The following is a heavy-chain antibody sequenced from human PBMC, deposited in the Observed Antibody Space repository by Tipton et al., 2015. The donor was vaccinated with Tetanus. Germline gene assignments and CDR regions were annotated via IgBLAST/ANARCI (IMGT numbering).Heavy chain of an antibody. D-gene: IGHD3-22*01. CDR3: ARRTYYYDSSGYFTLTHFDY. CDR2: IYYSVST. J-gene: IGHJ4*02. V-gene: IGHV4-39*01. Sequence: TLSLTCTVSGGSISSSSYYWGWIRQPPGKGLEWIGSIYYSVSTYYNPSLKSRVTISVDTPKNQFSLKLSSVTAADTAVYYCARRTYYYDSSGYFTLTHFDYWGQGTLVTVSS. CDR1: GGSISSSSYY.